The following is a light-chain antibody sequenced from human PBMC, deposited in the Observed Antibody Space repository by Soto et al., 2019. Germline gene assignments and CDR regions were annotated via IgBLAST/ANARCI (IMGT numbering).Light chain of an antibody. J-gene: IGLJ3*02. CDR1: SSDVGGYNY. CDR3: SSYTSSSTLAV. V-gene: IGLV2-14*01. CDR2: DVS. Sequence: QSVLTQPASVSGSPGQSITISCTGTSSDVGGYNYVSWYQQHPGKAPKLMIYDVSNRPSGVSNRFSGSKSGNTASLTISGLQAGDEDDYYCSSYTSSSTLAVFGGGTKLTVL.